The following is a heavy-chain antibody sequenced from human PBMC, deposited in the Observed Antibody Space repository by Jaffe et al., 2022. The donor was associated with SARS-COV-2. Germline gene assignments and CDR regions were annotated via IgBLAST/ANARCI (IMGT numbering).Heavy chain of an antibody. V-gene: IGHV4-59*01. CDR2: IYYSGST. CDR1: GGSISSYY. Sequence: QVQLQESGPGLVKPSETLSLTCTVSGGSISSYYWSWIRQPPGKGLEWIGYIYYSGSTNYNPSLKSRVTISVDTSKNQFSLKLSSVTAADTAVYYCARGWLLDALDAFDIWGQGTMVTVSS. J-gene: IGHJ3*02. CDR3: ARGWLLDALDAFDI. D-gene: IGHD3-22*01.